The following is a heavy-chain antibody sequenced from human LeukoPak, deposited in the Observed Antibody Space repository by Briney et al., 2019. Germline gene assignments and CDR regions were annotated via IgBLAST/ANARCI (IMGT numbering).Heavy chain of an antibody. D-gene: IGHD4-23*01. CDR3: AKHGRFTGGNSEIDY. Sequence: GGSLRLSCAASGFTFSSYWMHWVRQAPGKGLVWVSRVNSDGSTTSYADSVKGRFAIPRDNAKNTLYLQMDTLRAEDTALYYCAKHGRFTGGNSEIDYWGRGILVTVS. CDR1: GFTFSSYW. J-gene: IGHJ4*02. CDR2: VNSDGSTT. V-gene: IGHV3-74*01.